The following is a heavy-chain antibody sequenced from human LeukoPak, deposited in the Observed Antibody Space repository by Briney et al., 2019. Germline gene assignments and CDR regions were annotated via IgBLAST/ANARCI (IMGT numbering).Heavy chain of an antibody. J-gene: IGHJ5*02. CDR3: TRISKSSWFDP. Sequence: GGSLRLSCAASGFTFSSYSMNWVRQAPGKGLEWVSSISSSSSYIYYADSVKGRFTISRDNAKNSLYLQMNSLRAEDTAAYYCTRISKSSWFDPWGQGTLVTVSS. CDR1: GFTFSSYS. D-gene: IGHD2-2*01. CDR2: ISSSSSYI. V-gene: IGHV3-21*01.